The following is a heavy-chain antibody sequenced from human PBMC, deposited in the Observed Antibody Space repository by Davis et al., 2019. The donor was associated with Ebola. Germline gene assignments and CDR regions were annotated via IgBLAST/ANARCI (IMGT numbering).Heavy chain of an antibody. Sequence: GSLRLSCAVSGDSISSSNWWSWVRQPPGKGLEWIGSIYYSGSTYYNPSLKSRVTISVDTSKNQFSLKLSSVTAADTAVYYCARHLRRGSYSGWFDPWGQGTLVTVSS. CDR1: GDSISSSNW. V-gene: IGHV4-4*02. D-gene: IGHD1-26*01. CDR3: ARHLRRGSYSGWFDP. CDR2: IYYSGST. J-gene: IGHJ5*02.